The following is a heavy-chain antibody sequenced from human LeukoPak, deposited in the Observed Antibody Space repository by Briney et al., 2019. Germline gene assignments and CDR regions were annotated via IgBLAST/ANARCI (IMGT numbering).Heavy chain of an antibody. CDR2: ISAYNGNT. J-gene: IGHJ6*03. CDR1: GYTFTSYG. CDR3: ARDSFSKGFYYYYMDV. Sequence: GASVKVSCKASGYTFTSYGISWVRQAPGQGLEWMGWISAYNGNTNYAQKLQGRVTMTTDTSTSTAYMELRSLRSDDAAVYYCARDSFSKGFYYYYMDVWGKGTTVTVSS. V-gene: IGHV1-18*01. D-gene: IGHD2/OR15-2a*01.